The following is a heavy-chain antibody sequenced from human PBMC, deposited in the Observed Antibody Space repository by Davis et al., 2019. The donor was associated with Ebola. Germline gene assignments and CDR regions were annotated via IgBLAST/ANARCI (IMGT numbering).Heavy chain of an antibody. Sequence: SETLSLTCTVSGGSISSYYWSWIRQPPGKGLEWIGYIYYSGSTNYNPSLKSRVTISADRSKNQFSLQLTSVTAADTAVYYCAGYGDYFLGWGQGTLVTVSS. J-gene: IGHJ4*02. D-gene: IGHD4-17*01. CDR2: IYYSGST. CDR3: AGYGDYFLG. V-gene: IGHV4-59*12. CDR1: GGSISSYY.